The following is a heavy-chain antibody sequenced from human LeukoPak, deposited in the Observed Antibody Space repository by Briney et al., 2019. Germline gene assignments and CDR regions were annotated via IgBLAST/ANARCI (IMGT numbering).Heavy chain of an antibody. CDR3: AREVEVYRASFDP. Sequence: SVEVSCKASGGTFSSYAISWVRQAPGQGLERMGGIIPIFGTANYAQKFQGRVTITADESTSTAYMELSSLRSEDTAVYYCAREVEVYRASFDPWGQGTLVTVSS. V-gene: IGHV1-69*01. D-gene: IGHD5-24*01. J-gene: IGHJ5*02. CDR2: IIPIFGTA. CDR1: GGTFSSYA.